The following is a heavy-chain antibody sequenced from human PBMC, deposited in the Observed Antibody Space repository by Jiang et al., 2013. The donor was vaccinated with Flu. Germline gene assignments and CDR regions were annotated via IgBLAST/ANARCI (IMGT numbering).Heavy chain of an antibody. Sequence: SGAEVKKPGASVKVSCKASGYTFTSYAMHWVRQAPGQRLEWMGWINAGNGNTKYSQKFQGRVTITRDTSASTAYMELSSLRSEDTAVYYCASPLGAHCSSTSCYGTYYGMDVWGQGTTVTVSS. J-gene: IGHJ6*02. CDR3: ASPLGAHCSSTSCYGTYYGMDV. CDR2: INAGNGNT. D-gene: IGHD2-2*01. V-gene: IGHV1-3*01. CDR1: GYTFTSYA.